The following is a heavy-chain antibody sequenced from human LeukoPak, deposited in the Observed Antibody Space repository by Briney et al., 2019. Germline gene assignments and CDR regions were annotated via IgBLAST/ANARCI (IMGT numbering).Heavy chain of an antibody. CDR3: AEGGGYGDYGYVDN. V-gene: IGHV4-4*07. Sequence: SETLSLTCTVSGGSISSYYWSWIRQPAGKGLECIGRIYTSGSTNYNPSLKSRVTMSVDTSKNQFSLKLSSVTAADTAVYYCAEGGGYGDYGYVDNWGQGTLVTVSS. CDR2: IYTSGST. D-gene: IGHD4-17*01. J-gene: IGHJ4*02. CDR1: GGSISSYY.